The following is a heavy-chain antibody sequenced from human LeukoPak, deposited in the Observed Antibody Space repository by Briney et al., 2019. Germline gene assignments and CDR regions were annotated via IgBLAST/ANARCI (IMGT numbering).Heavy chain of an antibody. CDR3: ASAGAFSCSSTNCYSGIFHY. Sequence: KPSETLSLTCTVSGGSISRSTYYWGWIRQPPGKGLEWIANIYYTGTTLYNPSLRSRVTISVDTSENQFSLKLSSVTAADTAVYYCASAGAFSCSSTNCYSGIFHYWGQGTLVTVSS. CDR1: GGSISRSTYY. V-gene: IGHV4-39*01. CDR2: IYYTGTT. J-gene: IGHJ4*02. D-gene: IGHD2-2*01.